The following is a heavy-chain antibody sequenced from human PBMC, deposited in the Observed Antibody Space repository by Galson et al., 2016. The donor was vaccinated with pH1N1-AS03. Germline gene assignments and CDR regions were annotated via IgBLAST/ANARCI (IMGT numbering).Heavy chain of an antibody. Sequence: SLRLSCAASGFTFSSYSINWVRQAPGKGLEYVSAINSDGDTYYTDSVKGRFTISRDKSKNTVYLQQGSLRPEDVAVYSCAREAEHYYSALYVWGQGTTVTVSS. CDR2: INSDGDT. CDR1: GFTFSSYS. V-gene: IGHV3-64*02. CDR3: AREAEHYYSALYV. J-gene: IGHJ6*02.